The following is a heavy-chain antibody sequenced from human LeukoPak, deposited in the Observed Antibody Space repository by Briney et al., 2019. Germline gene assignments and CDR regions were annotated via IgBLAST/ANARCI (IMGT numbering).Heavy chain of an antibody. CDR2: ISTNNGDT. Sequence: ASVKVSCNASGYTFTSNGISWVRQAPGQGLEWMGWISTNNGDTKYGKKFQGRVIMTTDTSTSTTYMEVRSLRSEDTAVYFCAIAQNWKAGWFDPWGQGTLVTVSS. D-gene: IGHD1-1*01. CDR1: GYTFTSNG. CDR3: AIAQNWKAGWFDP. J-gene: IGHJ5*02. V-gene: IGHV1-18*01.